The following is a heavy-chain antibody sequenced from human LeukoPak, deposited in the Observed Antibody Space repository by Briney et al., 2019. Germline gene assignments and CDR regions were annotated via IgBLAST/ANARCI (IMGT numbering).Heavy chain of an antibody. J-gene: IGHJ3*02. D-gene: IGHD2-15*01. Sequence: GGSLRLPCAASGFTFSSYSMNWVRQAPGKGLEWVSSISSSSSYIYYADSVKGRFTISRDNAKNSLYLQMNSLRAEDTAVYYCARVMGDRGYCSGGSCYRDWYDAFDIWGQGTMVTVSS. V-gene: IGHV3-21*01. CDR2: ISSSSSYI. CDR3: ARVMGDRGYCSGGSCYRDWYDAFDI. CDR1: GFTFSSYS.